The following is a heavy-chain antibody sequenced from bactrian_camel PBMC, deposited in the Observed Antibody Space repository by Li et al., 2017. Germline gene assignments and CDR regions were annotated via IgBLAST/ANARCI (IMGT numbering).Heavy chain of an antibody. Sequence: VQLVESGGGSVRAGETLRLSCTYRSELAFREPDMGWYRQAPGDECKLVSRINRDDSTWYADTVKGRFTISQDGAKNTVYLQMNSLEPEDTALYYCATQDAADITNTRLHERHFGYWGQGTQVTVS. J-gene: IGHJ6*01. CDR2: INRDDST. D-gene: IGHD4*01. V-gene: IGHV3S55*01. CDR1: ELAFREPD. CDR3: ATQDAADITNTRLHERHFGY.